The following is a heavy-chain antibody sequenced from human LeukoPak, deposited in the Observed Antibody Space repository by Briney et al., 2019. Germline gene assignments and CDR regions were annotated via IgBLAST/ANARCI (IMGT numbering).Heavy chain of an antibody. CDR3: ARGRAQYYYDSSGYYYFDY. V-gene: IGHV3-48*02. D-gene: IGHD3-22*01. Sequence: GGSLRLSCAASGFTFSSYSMNWVGQAPGKGLEWVSYISSSSSTIYYADSVKGRFTISRDNAKKSLYLQMNSLRDEDTAVYYCARGRAQYYYDSSGYYYFDYWGQGTLVTVSS. CDR1: GFTFSSYS. CDR2: ISSSSSTI. J-gene: IGHJ4*02.